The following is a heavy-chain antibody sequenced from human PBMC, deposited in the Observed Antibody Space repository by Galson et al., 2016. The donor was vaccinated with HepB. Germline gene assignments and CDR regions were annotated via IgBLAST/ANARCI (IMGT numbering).Heavy chain of an antibody. CDR1: GGSISSVGYF. Sequence: TLSLTCTVSGGSISSVGYFWSWVRQRPGKGLEWIGYIYFNGSTYFSPSLRSRVAMTKDTSKNQFSLSLTSVTAADTAVYYCTRQFDYDFWGGYSGNFDYWGQGTLVTVSS. V-gene: IGHV4-31*03. CDR3: TRQFDYDFWGGYSGNFDY. D-gene: IGHD3-3*01. J-gene: IGHJ4*02. CDR2: IYFNGST.